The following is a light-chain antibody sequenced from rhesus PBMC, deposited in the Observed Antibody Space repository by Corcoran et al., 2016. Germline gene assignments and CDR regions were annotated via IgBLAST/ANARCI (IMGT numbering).Light chain of an antibody. J-gene: IGKJ2*01. CDR3: LQYNSDPYS. CDR2: KAY. CDR1: QSISSW. Sequence: DIQMTQSPSSLSASVGDTVTITCRASQSISSWLDWYQQKPGKAPKPLVYKAYSLQSGGPSRFSGSGSGTDFPRTISSLQPEDFATYYWLQYNSDPYSFGQGTKVEIK. V-gene: IGKV1-22*01.